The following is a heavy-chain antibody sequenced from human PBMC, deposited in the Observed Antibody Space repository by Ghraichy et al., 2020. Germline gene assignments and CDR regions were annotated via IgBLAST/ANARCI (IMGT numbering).Heavy chain of an antibody. CDR3: ATGGGTF. CDR2: ISNGDGTI. V-gene: IGHV3-48*02. D-gene: IGHD2-15*01. J-gene: IGHJ4*02. CDR1: GLTFSGYT. Sequence: GESLNISCAVSGLTFSGYTMKWVRQAPGKGLEWISFISNGDGTIYYADSVKGRFTISSDNAKNSLYLQMNSLRDEDTAVYYCATGGGTFWGQGTLVTVSS.